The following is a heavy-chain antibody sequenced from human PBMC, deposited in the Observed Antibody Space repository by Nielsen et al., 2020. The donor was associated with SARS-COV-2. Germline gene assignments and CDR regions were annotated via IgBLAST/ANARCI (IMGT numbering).Heavy chain of an antibody. D-gene: IGHD1-26*01. Sequence: GESLKISCAASGFTFSSYDMHWVRQATGKGLEWVSAIGTAGDTYYPGSVKGRFTISRGNSKNTLYLQMNSLRAEDTAVYYCASYSGSYYVGAFDIWGQVTMVTVSS. CDR1: GFTFSSYD. CDR3: ASYSGSYYVGAFDI. J-gene: IGHJ3*02. CDR2: IGTAGDT. V-gene: IGHV3-13*04.